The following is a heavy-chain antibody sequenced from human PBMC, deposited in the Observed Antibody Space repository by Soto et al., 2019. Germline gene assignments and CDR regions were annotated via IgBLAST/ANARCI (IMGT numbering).Heavy chain of an antibody. V-gene: IGHV3-23*01. CDR1: GFTFSNYA. J-gene: IGHJ6*02. Sequence: EVQLLESGGGLVQPGGSLRLSCAASGFTFSNYAMSWVRQAPGEGLEWVSGISGSGGSTYYADSVKGRFTISRDNSKNTLYLQMNRLRAEDTAVYYCAKQPYYDFWSGYNYGMDVWGQGTTVTVS. CDR2: ISGSGGST. CDR3: AKQPYYDFWSGYNYGMDV. D-gene: IGHD3-3*01.